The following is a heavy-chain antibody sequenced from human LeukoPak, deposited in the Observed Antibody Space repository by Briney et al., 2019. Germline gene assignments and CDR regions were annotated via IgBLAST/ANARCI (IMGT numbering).Heavy chain of an antibody. D-gene: IGHD4-23*01. Sequence: PGGSLRLSCVASGFTFSSYSMNWVRQAPGKGLEWVSFISSSSSYIYCADSVKGRFTISRDNAKNSLYLQMNSLRAEDTAVYYCARVYGGNSDDAFDIWGQGTMVTVSS. V-gene: IGHV3-21*01. J-gene: IGHJ3*02. CDR3: ARVYGGNSDDAFDI. CDR2: ISSSSSYI. CDR1: GFTFSSYS.